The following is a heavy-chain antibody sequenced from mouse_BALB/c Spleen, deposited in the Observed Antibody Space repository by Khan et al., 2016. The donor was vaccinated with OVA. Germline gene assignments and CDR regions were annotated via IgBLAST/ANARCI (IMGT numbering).Heavy chain of an antibody. V-gene: IGHV1-4*01. CDR3: VRDGASPRNAGWFDY. J-gene: IGHJ3*01. Sequence: QVQLQQSGAELARPGASVTMSCKASGYTFTSYTIHWIKKRPGQGLEWIGYINPSNGYTNYNQKFKDKATLTTDKSSTTSYLQLSSLTSDDSAVYNGVRDGASPRNAGWFDYWGQGTLVTVSA. D-gene: IGHD2-10*02. CDR1: GYTFTSYT. CDR2: INPSNGYT.